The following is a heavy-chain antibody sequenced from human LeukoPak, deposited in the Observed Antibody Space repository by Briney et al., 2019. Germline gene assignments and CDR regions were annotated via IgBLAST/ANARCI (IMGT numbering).Heavy chain of an antibody. D-gene: IGHD6-13*01. Sequence: GRSLRLSCEASGFTFDDYGMQWVRQAPGKGLEWVSTISWNSASVGYVDSVKGRFTISRDNAKKTLYLQMNSLRPEDTALYYCAKDYGYSSSWYDYWGQGTLVTVSS. J-gene: IGHJ4*02. CDR1: GFTFDDYG. CDR3: AKDYGYSSSWYDY. CDR2: ISWNSASV. V-gene: IGHV3-9*01.